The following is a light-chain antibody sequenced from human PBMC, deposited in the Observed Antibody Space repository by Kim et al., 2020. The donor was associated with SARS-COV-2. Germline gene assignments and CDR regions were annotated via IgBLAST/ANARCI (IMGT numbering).Light chain of an antibody. J-gene: IGLJ2*01. CDR3: QTWDNSVI. CDR1: ELGNKY. V-gene: IGLV3-1*01. Sequence: YELTQPPSVSVSPGQTASITCSGDELGNKYVCWYQQKSRQSPILVLYQDKKRPSGIPERFSGSNSGNTATLTISETQAMDEADYYCQTWDNSVIFGGGTQLTVL. CDR2: QDK.